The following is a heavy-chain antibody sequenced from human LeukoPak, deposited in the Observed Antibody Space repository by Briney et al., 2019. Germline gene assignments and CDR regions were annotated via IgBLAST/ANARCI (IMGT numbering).Heavy chain of an antibody. CDR1: GVTFSDYY. CDR3: ATDRRPYSFFFDH. D-gene: IGHD2-15*01. Sequence: PGGSLRVSCAASGVTFSDYYMSWIRQAPGMGLEWVAYITGSGVTIYYAYSVKGRFTISRNNAKKSLYLQMNSLRDEDTAVYYCATDRRPYSFFFDHWGQGTLVTVSS. J-gene: IGHJ4*02. CDR2: ITGSGVTI. V-gene: IGHV3-11*01.